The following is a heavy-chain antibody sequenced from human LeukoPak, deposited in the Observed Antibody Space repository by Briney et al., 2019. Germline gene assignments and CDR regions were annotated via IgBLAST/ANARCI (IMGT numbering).Heavy chain of an antibody. CDR2: ISGSGGST. V-gene: IGHV3-23*01. J-gene: IGHJ4*02. CDR3: AKDLSYGSLRYYFDY. D-gene: IGHD2-15*01. Sequence: PGGSLRLSCAASGFTFSSYAMSWVRQDPGKGLEWVSAISGSGGSTYYADSVKGRFTISRDNSKNTLYLQMNSLRAEDTAVYYCAKDLSYGSLRYYFDYWGQGTLVTVSS. CDR1: GFTFSSYA.